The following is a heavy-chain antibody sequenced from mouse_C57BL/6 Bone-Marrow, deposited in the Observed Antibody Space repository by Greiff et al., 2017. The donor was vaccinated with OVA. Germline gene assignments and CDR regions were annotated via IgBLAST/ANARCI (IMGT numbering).Heavy chain of an antibody. V-gene: IGHV10-3*01. D-gene: IGHD2-1*01. CDR3: VRDKGGNYDWYFDV. CDR2: IRSKSSNYAT. CDR1: GFTFNTYA. Sequence: GGGLVQPKGSLKLSCAASGFTFNTYAMHWVRQAPGKGLEWVARIRSKSSNYATYYADSVKDRFTISRDDSQSMLYLQMNNLKTEDTAMYYCVRDKGGNYDWYFDVWGTGTTVTVSS. J-gene: IGHJ1*03.